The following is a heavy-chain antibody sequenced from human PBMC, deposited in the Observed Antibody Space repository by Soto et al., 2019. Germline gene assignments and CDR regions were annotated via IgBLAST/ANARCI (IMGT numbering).Heavy chain of an antibody. J-gene: IGHJ4*02. CDR3: ARDHGRGIVDY. CDR1: GFTVSSNY. V-gene: IGHV3-53*01. D-gene: IGHD3-16*01. Sequence: EVQLVESGGGLIQPGGSLRLSCAASGFTVSSNYMSWVRQAPGKGLEWVSVIYSGGSTYYADSVKDRFTISRDNSKNTLYRKMNSLRAEDTAVYYCARDHGRGIVDYWGQGALVTVSS. CDR2: IYSGGST.